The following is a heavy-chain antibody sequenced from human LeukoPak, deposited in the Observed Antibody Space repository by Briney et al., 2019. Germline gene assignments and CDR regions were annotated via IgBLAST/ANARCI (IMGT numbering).Heavy chain of an antibody. CDR2: IYTSGST. Sequence: SETLSLTCTVSGGSISSGSYYWSWIRQPAGKGLEWIGRIYTSGSTNYNPSLKSRVTISVDTSKNQFSLKLSSVTAADTAVYYCARGITIFGVAKDYYYYMDVWGKGTTVTVSS. D-gene: IGHD3-3*01. J-gene: IGHJ6*03. V-gene: IGHV4-61*02. CDR3: ARGITIFGVAKDYYYYMDV. CDR1: GGSISSGSYY.